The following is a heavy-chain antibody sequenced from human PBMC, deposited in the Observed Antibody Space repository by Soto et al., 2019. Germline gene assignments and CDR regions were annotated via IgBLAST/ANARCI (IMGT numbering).Heavy chain of an antibody. CDR3: TSRLWYGDAMDV. CDR2: IYSTGTT. Sequence: RQTPGQGMEWIGNIYSTGTTYYNPSLKSRAPISGDTSKNQFSLKLSIVTAADTSVYYCTSRLWYGDAMDVCGQVSAFTVSS. J-gene: IGHJ6*01. V-gene: IGHV4-39*01. D-gene: IGHD3-10*01.